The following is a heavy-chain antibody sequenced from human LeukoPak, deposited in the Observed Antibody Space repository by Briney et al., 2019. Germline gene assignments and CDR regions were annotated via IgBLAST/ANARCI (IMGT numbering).Heavy chain of an antibody. J-gene: IGHJ4*02. CDR3: AKSPRDSGYEGEGY. Sequence: GGSLRLSCAASRFIFSSYGMHWVRQAPGKGLEWVATISYDGYNKYYGDSVKGRFTISRDNSKNTLYLQMNSLRTEDTAVYYCAKSPRDSGYEGEGYWGQGTLVTVSS. V-gene: IGHV3-30*18. CDR2: ISYDGYNK. CDR1: RFIFSSYG. D-gene: IGHD5-12*01.